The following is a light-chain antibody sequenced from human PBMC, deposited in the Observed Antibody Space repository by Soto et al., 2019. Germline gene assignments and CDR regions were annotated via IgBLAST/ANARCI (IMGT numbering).Light chain of an antibody. CDR1: SDDVGAYNS. J-gene: IGLJ1*01. V-gene: IGLV2-23*01. Sequence: QSALAQPASVSGSPGQSITISCTGTSDDVGAYNSVSWYQQLPHKAPQVILYKGTQRPSGVSSRFSGSTSGNAASLTISGLQAVDEADYFCCSSAPESTYVFGIGTKVTVL. CDR2: KGT. CDR3: CSSAPESTYV.